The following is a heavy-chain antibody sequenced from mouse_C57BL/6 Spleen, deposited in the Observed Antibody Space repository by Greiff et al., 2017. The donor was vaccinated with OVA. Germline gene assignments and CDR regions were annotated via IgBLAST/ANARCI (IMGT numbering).Heavy chain of an antibody. CDR1: GYTFTSYG. Sequence: VQLQQSGAELARPGASVKLSCKASGYTFTSYGISWVKQRTGQGLEWIGEIYPRSGNTYYNEKFKGKATLTADKSSSTAYMGLRSLTSEDSAVYFCARGRELGRAMDYWGQGTSVTVSS. D-gene: IGHD4-1*01. V-gene: IGHV1-81*01. CDR3: ARGRELGRAMDY. CDR2: IYPRSGNT. J-gene: IGHJ4*01.